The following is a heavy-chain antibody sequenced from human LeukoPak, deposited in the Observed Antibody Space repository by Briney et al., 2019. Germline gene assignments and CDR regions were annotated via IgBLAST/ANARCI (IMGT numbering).Heavy chain of an antibody. D-gene: IGHD3-10*01. J-gene: IGHJ4*02. CDR1: KLTFRNAG. Sequence: GGPLRLSCEAPKLTFRNAGMSWVRKPPGKGLEWVGRIKSKTDGGTTDYAAPVKGRFTISRDDSKNTLYLQMNSLKTEDTAVYYCTTDMVRGVIMGYWGQGTLVTVSS. CDR2: IKSKTDGGTT. CDR3: TTDMVRGVIMGY. V-gene: IGHV3-15*01.